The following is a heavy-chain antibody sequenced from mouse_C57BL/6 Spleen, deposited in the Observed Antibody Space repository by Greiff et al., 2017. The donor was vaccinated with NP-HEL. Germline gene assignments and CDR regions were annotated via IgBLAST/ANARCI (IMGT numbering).Heavy chain of an antibody. CDR2: IYPGDGDT. CDR1: GYAFSSYW. CDR3: ASDYYGSSLAWFAY. Sequence: QVQLKQSGAELVKPGASVKISCKASGYAFSSYWMNWVKQRPGKGLEWIGQIYPGDGDTNYNGKFKGKATLTADKSSSTAYMQLSSLTSEDSAVYFCASDYYGSSLAWFAYWGQGTLVTVSA. J-gene: IGHJ3*01. V-gene: IGHV1-80*01. D-gene: IGHD1-1*01.